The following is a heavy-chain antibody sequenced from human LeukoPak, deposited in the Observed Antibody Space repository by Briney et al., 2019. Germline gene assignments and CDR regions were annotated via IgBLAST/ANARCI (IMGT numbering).Heavy chain of an antibody. D-gene: IGHD3-9*01. J-gene: IGHJ3*02. CDR3: ARGAPVLRYFDWLLKEYAFDI. CDR1: GGSISSYY. Sequence: SETLSLTCTVSGGSISSYYWSWIRQPPGKGLEWIGYIYYSGSTNYNPSLKSRVTISVDTSKNQFSLKLSSVTAADTAVYYCARGAPVLRYFDWLLKEYAFDIWGQGTMVTVSS. CDR2: IYYSGST. V-gene: IGHV4-59*01.